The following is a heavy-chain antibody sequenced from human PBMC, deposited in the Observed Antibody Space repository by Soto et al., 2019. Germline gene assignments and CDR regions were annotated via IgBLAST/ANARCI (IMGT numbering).Heavy chain of an antibody. J-gene: IGHJ4*02. D-gene: IGHD3-22*01. CDR3: ARAGQYYDASGYAN. V-gene: IGHV1-18*01. CDR2: ISAYNGNT. CDR1: GYSFATSG. Sequence: QVKLVQSGTEVKKPGASIKVPCKASGYSFATSGMSWVRQAPGQGLEWMGWISAYNGNTNYDQNLQDRVTMTTDTSTSTAYLELRNLRSDDTAVYYCARAGQYYDASGYANWGQGTLVTVSS.